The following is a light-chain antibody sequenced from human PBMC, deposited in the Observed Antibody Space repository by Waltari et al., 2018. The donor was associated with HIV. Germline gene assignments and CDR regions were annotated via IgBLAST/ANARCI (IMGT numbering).Light chain of an antibody. CDR1: SSNIGAGYD. V-gene: IGLV1-40*01. CDR2: GNC. Sequence: QSVLTQPPSVSGAPGQRVTISCTGSSSNIGAGYDVHWYPQLPVTAPNLLIYGNCNGPSGVPDRFSGSKSGTSASLAITGLQAEDEADYYCQSYDSSLSGYVFGTGTKVTVL. J-gene: IGLJ1*01. CDR3: QSYDSSLSGYV.